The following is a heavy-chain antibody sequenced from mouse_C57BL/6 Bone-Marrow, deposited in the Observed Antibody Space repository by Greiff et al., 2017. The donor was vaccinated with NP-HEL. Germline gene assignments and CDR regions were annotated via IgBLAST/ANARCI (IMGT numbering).Heavy chain of an antibody. CDR1: GFSFNTYA. CDR2: IRSKSNNYAT. D-gene: IGHD2-2*01. V-gene: IGHV10-1*01. CDR3: ERPPDYYGYDDEAWFAY. J-gene: IGHJ3*01. Sequence: EVQLQESGGGLVQPKGSLKLSCAASGFSFNTYAMNWVRQAPGKGLEWVARIRSKSNNYATYYADSVKDRFTISRDDSESMLYLQMNNLKTEDTAMYYCERPPDYYGYDDEAWFAYWGQGTLVTVSA.